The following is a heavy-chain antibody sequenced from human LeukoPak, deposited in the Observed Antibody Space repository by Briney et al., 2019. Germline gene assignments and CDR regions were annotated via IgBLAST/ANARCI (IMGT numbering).Heavy chain of an antibody. CDR2: IYYSGST. D-gene: IGHD2/OR15-2a*01. CDR1: GGSISSYY. V-gene: IGHV4-59*01. J-gene: IGHJ5*02. CDR3: ARATDRSFQGNWFDP. Sequence: SETLSHTCTVSGGSISSYYWSWIRQPPGKGLEWIGYIYYSGSTNYNPSLKSRVTISVDTSKNQFSLKLSSVTAADTAVYYCARATDRSFQGNWFDPWGQGTLVTVSS.